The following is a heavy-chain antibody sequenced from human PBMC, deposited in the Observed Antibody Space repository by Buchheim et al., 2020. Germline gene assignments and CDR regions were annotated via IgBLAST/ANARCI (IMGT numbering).Heavy chain of an antibody. D-gene: IGHD2-15*01. CDR2: INPSVGST. CDR3: AREDVAVAARKYYFDS. Sequence: QVQLVQSGAEVKKPGASVKVSCKTSGYTFTNYHMHWVRQAPGQGLEWMGIINPSVGSTSYAQKFQGRVTMTRDTSTSAVYMELSSLRSEDTAVYYCAREDVAVAARKYYFDSWGQGTL. CDR1: GYTFTNYH. J-gene: IGHJ4*02. V-gene: IGHV1-46*03.